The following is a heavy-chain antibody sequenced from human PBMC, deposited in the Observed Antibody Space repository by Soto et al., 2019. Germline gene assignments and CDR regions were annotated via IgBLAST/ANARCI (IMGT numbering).Heavy chain of an antibody. D-gene: IGHD4-17*01. V-gene: IGHV3-30-3*01. J-gene: IGHJ6*02. CDR1: GFTFSSYA. CDR2: ISYDGSNK. Sequence: HPGGSLRLSCAASGFTFSSYAMRWVRQAPGKGLEWVAVISYDGSNKYYADSVKGRFTISRDNSKNTLYLQMNSLRAEDTAVYYCTDYGDYYYGMDVWGQGTTVTVSS. CDR3: TDYGDYYYGMDV.